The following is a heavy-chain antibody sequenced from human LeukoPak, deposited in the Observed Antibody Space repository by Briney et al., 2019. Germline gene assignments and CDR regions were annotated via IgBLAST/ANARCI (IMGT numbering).Heavy chain of an antibody. J-gene: IGHJ4*02. D-gene: IGHD3-3*01. V-gene: IGHV4-4*07. CDR3: ARDHGFWSGYYAGLGFDY. Sequence: TSETLSLTCTVSGGSISSYYWSWIRQPAGKGLEWIGRIYTRGSTNYNPSLKSRVTMSVDTSKNQFSLKLSSVTAADTAVYYCARDHGFWSGYYAGLGFDYWGQGTLVTVSS. CDR1: GGSISSYY. CDR2: IYTRGST.